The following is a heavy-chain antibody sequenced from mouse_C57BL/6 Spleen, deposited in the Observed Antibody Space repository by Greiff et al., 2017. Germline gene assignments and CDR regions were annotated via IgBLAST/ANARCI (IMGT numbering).Heavy chain of an antibody. J-gene: IGHJ2*01. V-gene: IGHV1-69*01. CDR2: IDPSDSYT. CDR3: ARRDYGSLYYFDY. Sequence: QVQLQQPGAELVMPGASVKLSCKASGYTFTSYWMHWVKQRPGQGLEWIGEIDPSDSYTNYNQKFKGKSTLTVDKSSSTAYMQLSSLTSEDSAVYYCARRDYGSLYYFDYWGQGTTLTVSS. CDR1: GYTFTSYW. D-gene: IGHD1-1*01.